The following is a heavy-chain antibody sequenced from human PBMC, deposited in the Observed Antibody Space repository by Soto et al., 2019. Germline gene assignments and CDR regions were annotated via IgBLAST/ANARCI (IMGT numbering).Heavy chain of an antibody. CDR3: ARGGSSGWYQDFDY. CDR1: GYSISSGYY. Sequence: PPETLSLTCAVSGYSISSGYYWGWIRQPPGKGLEWIGSIYHSGSTYYNPSLKSRVTISVDTSKNQFSLKLSSVTAADTAVYYCARGGSSGWYQDFDYWGQGTLVTVSS. CDR2: IYHSGST. J-gene: IGHJ4*02. D-gene: IGHD6-19*01. V-gene: IGHV4-38-2*01.